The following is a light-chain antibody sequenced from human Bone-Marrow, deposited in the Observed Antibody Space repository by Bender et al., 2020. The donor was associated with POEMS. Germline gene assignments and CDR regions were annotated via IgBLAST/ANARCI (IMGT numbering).Light chain of an antibody. CDR3: NSYTSSSTWV. Sequence: QSALTQPASVSGSPGQSITISCTGTSSDVGGYKYVSWYQQYPGKAPKFLIYEVSNRPSGVSDRFSGSKSGKTASLSISGIQAEDEADYYCNSYTSSSTWVFGGGTRLTVL. V-gene: IGLV2-14*01. J-gene: IGLJ3*02. CDR1: SSDVGGYKY. CDR2: EVS.